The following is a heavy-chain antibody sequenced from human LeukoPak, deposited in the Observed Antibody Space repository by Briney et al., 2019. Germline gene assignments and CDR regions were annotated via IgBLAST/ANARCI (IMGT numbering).Heavy chain of an antibody. D-gene: IGHD3-16*01. CDR2: IYYSGST. J-gene: IGHJ4*02. CDR3: ARYPWGEKYFDY. Sequence: SETLSLTCTVSGCSISSYYWSWIRQPPGKGLEWIGYIYYSGSTNYNPSLKSRVTISVDTSKNQFSLKLSSVTAADTAVYYCARYPWGEKYFDYWGQGTLVTVSS. CDR1: GCSISSYY. V-gene: IGHV4-59*01.